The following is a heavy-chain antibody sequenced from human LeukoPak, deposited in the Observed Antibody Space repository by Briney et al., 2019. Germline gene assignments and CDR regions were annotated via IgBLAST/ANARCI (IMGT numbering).Heavy chain of an antibody. V-gene: IGHV3-11*04. CDR2: ISSSGSTI. D-gene: IGHD5-18*01. CDR3: ARDSLTPTGYSYGYFDY. Sequence: GGSLRLSCAASGFTFSDYYMSWIRQAPGKGLEWVSYISSSGSTIYYADSVKGRFTISRDNSKNTLYLQMNSLRAEDTAVYYCARDSLTPTGYSYGYFDYWGQGTLVTVSS. J-gene: IGHJ4*02. CDR1: GFTFSDYY.